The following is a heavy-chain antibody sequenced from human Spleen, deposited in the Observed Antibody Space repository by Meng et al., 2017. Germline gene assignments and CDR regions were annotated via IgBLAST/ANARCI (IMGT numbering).Heavy chain of an antibody. Sequence: QVQLVQSGAEVEKPGATVKVSCKASGYIFTDYYMHWMRRAPGQGVEWMGRINPNTGGTNYAQKFQGRVTVTRDTSISTAYMELSRLRSDDTAVYYCARDNESWFDPWGQGTLVTVSS. CDR3: ARDNESWFDP. V-gene: IGHV1-2*06. CDR1: GYIFTDYY. CDR2: INPNTGGT. J-gene: IGHJ5*02.